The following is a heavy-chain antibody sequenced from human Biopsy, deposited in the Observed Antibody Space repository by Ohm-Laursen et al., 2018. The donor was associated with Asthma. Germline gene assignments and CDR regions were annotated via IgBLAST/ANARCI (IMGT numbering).Heavy chain of an antibody. J-gene: IGHJ6*02. CDR2: IIPIFGTA. V-gene: IGHV1-69*13. CDR3: ARDPHNSYLASLRTKFNYYYYGMDV. Sequence: ASVKVSCNASGGTFSSYAISWARQAPGQGLEWMGGIIPIFGTANYAQKFQGRVTITADESTSTAYMEPSSLRSEDTAVYYCARDPHNSYLASLRTKFNYYYYGMDVWGQGTTVTVSS. CDR1: GGTFSSYA. D-gene: IGHD1-7*01.